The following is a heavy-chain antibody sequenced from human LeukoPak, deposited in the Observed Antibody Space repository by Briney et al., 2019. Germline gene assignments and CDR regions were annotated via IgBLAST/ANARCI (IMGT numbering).Heavy chain of an antibody. CDR2: ISGSGVTT. D-gene: IGHD2-2*01. CDR1: GFTFSNYG. CDR3: SKWKAIVLVPAARSPIDY. Sequence: GGSLRLSCAASGFTFSNYGMSWVRQAPGKGLEWVSAISGSGVTTYYADSVKGRFTISRDNSKHTLYLQLNSLRAEDTAVYYCSKWKAIVLVPAARSPIDYWGQGTLVTVSS. J-gene: IGHJ4*02. V-gene: IGHV3-23*01.